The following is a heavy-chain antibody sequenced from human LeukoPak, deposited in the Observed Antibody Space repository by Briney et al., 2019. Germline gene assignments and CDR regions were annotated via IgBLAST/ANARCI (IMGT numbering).Heavy chain of an antibody. CDR2: IPHRGSP. V-gene: IGHV4-34*01. CDR1: GGSFSGHF. Sequence: SETLSLTCGVYGGSFSGHFYSWIRQPPGQGLEWIGEIPHRGSPNYNPSLKSRVAMSVDTSKNHFSLNLTSVTAADTGVYYCARALAAAVINWGQGTLVTVSS. J-gene: IGHJ1*01. CDR3: ARALAAAVIN. D-gene: IGHD6-13*01.